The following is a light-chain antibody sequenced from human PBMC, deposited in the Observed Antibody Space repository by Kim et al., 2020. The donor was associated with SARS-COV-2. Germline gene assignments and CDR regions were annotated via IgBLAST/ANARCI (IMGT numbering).Light chain of an antibody. CDR3: NSRDSNDNVV. J-gene: IGLJ2*01. Sequence: SSELTQDPAVSVALGQTVRLTCQGDSLRSYYATWYQQKPGQAPILVIYGKNNRPSGIPDRFSGSSSGNTASLTITGTQAGDEADDYCNSRDSNDNVVFGGGTQLTVL. CDR2: GKN. V-gene: IGLV3-19*01. CDR1: SLRSYY.